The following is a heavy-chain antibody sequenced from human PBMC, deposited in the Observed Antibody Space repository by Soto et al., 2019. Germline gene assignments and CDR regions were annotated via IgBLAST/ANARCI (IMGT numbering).Heavy chain of an antibody. Sequence: GGSLRLSCAASGFTLSSYVMHWVRQAPGKGLEWVAVISYDGSNKYYADSVKGRFTISRDNSKNSLYLQVNSLRPEDTAVYYCAKGSSIAAPSDYWGQGTLVTVSS. CDR1: GFTLSSYV. J-gene: IGHJ4*01. CDR2: ISYDGSNK. CDR3: AKGSSIAAPSDY. D-gene: IGHD6-6*01. V-gene: IGHV3-30*18.